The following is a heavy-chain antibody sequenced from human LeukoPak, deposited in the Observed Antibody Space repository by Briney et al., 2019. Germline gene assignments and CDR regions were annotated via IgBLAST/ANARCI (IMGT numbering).Heavy chain of an antibody. Sequence: GGSLRLSCAASGFTFSSYAMHWVRQAPGKGLEWVAVISYDGSNKYYADSVKGRFTISRDNSKNTLYLQMNSLRAEDTAVYYCARDRYCSSTSCYGGFDSWGQGTLVTVSS. J-gene: IGHJ5*01. D-gene: IGHD2-2*01. V-gene: IGHV3-30-3*01. CDR3: ARDRYCSSTSCYGGFDS. CDR2: ISYDGSNK. CDR1: GFTFSSYA.